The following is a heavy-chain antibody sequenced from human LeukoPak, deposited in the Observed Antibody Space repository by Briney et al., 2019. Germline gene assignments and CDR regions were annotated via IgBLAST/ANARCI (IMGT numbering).Heavy chain of an antibody. Sequence: GGSLRLSCAASGFTFSSYSMNWVRQAPGKGLEWVSYISSSSSTIYYADSVKGRFTISRDNAKNSLYLQMNSLRAEDTAVYYCARDQGSRGYDYWGQGPLVPVSS. CDR1: GFTFSSYS. J-gene: IGHJ4*02. CDR3: ARDQGSRGYDY. CDR2: ISSSSSTI. V-gene: IGHV3-48*04. D-gene: IGHD3-22*01.